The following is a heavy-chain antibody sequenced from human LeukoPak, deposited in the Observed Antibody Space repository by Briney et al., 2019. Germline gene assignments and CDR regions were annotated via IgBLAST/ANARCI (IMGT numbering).Heavy chain of an antibody. CDR3: ARDGTGYSSSWDLDY. J-gene: IGHJ4*02. V-gene: IGHV3-74*01. CDR1: GFTFSSYW. CDR2: INSDGSST. Sequence: GGSLRLSCAASGFTFSSYWMHWVRQAPGKGLVWVSRINSDGSSTSCADSVKGRFTISRDNAKNTLYLQMNSLRAEDTAVYYCARDGTGYSSSWDLDYWGQGTLVTVSS. D-gene: IGHD6-13*01.